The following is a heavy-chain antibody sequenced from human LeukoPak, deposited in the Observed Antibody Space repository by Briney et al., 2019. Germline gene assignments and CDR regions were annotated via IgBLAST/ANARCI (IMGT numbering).Heavy chain of an antibody. CDR3: ASAIPPGAS. V-gene: IGHV4-34*01. CDR2: IHYTGAT. J-gene: IGHJ5*02. CDR1: GGSITGYY. D-gene: IGHD3-10*01. Sequence: PSETLSLTCAVYGGSITGYYWSWIRQTPGRGLEWVGEIHYTGATSYNPPLKSRVTISVDMSQNQFSLKHSSVTAADTAVFYCASAIPPGASWGQGPLAT.